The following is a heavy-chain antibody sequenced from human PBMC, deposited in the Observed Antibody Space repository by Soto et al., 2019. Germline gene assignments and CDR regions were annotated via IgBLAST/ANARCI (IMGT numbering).Heavy chain of an antibody. Sequence: GGSLRLSCAASGFTFSSYAMSWVRQAPGKGLEWVSAISGSGGSTYYADSVKGRFTISRDNSKNTLYLQMNSLRAEDTAVYFCAKDGGSSGYYDIYYYYGMDVWGQGTTVTVSS. J-gene: IGHJ6*02. D-gene: IGHD3-22*01. CDR3: AKDGGSSGYYDIYYYYGMDV. CDR1: GFTFSSYA. V-gene: IGHV3-23*01. CDR2: ISGSGGST.